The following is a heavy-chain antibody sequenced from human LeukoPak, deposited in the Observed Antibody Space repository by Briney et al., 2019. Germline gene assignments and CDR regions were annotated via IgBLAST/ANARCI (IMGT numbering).Heavy chain of an antibody. CDR1: GGSISSYY. J-gene: IGHJ4*02. CDR2: IYYSGST. D-gene: IGHD6-19*01. V-gene: IGHV4-59*01. Sequence: SETLSLTCTVSGGSISSYYWSWIRQPPGKGLEWIGYIYYSGSTNYNPSLKSRVTISVDTSKNQFSLKLSSVTAADTAVYYCARVTSGAVAGSYYFDYWGQGTLVTVSS. CDR3: ARVTSGAVAGSYYFDY.